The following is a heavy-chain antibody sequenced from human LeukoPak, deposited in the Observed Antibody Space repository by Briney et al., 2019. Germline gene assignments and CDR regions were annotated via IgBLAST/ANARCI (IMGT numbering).Heavy chain of an antibody. J-gene: IGHJ5*02. CDR1: GDSVSSNSAA. CDR2: TYYRSKWYN. V-gene: IGHV6-1*01. D-gene: IGHD3-3*01. CDR3: ARDSIFGVVILNWFNP. Sequence: SQTLSLTCATSGDSVSSNSAAWNWIRQSPSRGLEWLGRTYYRSKWYNDYAVSVKSRITITPDTSKNQFSLQLNSVTPEDTAVYYWARDSIFGVVILNWFNPWGQGTLVTVSS.